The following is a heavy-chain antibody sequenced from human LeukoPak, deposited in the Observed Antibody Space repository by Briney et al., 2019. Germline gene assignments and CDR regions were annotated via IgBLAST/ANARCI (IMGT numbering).Heavy chain of an antibody. D-gene: IGHD1-1*01. Sequence: GGSLRLSCAASGFTFSSYGMHWVRQAPGKGLEWVAFIRYDGSNKYYADSVKGRFTTSRDNSKNTLYLQMNSLRAEDTAVYYCANQFCTTLNYYYYYGMDVWGQGTTVTVSS. CDR2: IRYDGSNK. CDR1: GFTFSSYG. J-gene: IGHJ6*02. CDR3: ANQFCTTLNYYYYYGMDV. V-gene: IGHV3-30*02.